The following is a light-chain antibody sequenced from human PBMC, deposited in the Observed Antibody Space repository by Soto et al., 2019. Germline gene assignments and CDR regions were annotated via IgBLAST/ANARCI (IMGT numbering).Light chain of an antibody. Sequence: ELVLTQSPGTLSLSPGERATLSCRASQSVSSTYLAWYQQKPGQAPRLLIYGASSRATGIPDRFSGSGSGTNFTLTINRLEPEDFAVYYCQQYGSPITFGPGTKVDIK. CDR3: QQYGSPIT. V-gene: IGKV3-20*01. CDR1: QSVSSTY. CDR2: GAS. J-gene: IGKJ3*01.